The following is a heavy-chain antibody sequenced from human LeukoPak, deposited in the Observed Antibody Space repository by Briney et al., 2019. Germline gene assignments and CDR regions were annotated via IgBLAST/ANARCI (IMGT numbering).Heavy chain of an antibody. CDR2: INTDGSST. J-gene: IGHJ4*02. CDR3: ARAVPGAVADY. D-gene: IGHD3-10*01. CDR1: GFTFSSYW. Sequence: GGSLRLSCAASGFTFSSYWMHWVRQAPGKGLVWVSRINTDGSSTTYADSVKGRFTISRDNAKNTLYLQMNSLRAEDTAVYYCARAVPGAVADYWGQGTLVSVSS. V-gene: IGHV3-74*01.